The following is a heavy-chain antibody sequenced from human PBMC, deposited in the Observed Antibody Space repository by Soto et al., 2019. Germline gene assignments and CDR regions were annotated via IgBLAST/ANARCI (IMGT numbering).Heavy chain of an antibody. CDR1: GGSISSGGYY. CDR2: IYYSGST. J-gene: IGHJ5*02. V-gene: IGHV4-31*03. CDR3: ARDMDTAPSWFDP. D-gene: IGHD5-18*01. Sequence: PSETLSLTCTVSGGSISSGGYYWSWIRQHPGKGLEWIGYIYYSGSTYYNPSLKSRVTISLDTSKNQFSLKLSSVTAADTAVYYCARDMDTAPSWFDPWGQGTLVTVSS.